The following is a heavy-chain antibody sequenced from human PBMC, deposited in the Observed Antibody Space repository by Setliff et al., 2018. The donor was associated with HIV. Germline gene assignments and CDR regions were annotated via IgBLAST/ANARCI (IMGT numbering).Heavy chain of an antibody. D-gene: IGHD1-26*01. V-gene: IGHV4-34*01. CDR1: GGSFSGYY. Sequence: SETLSLTCAVYGGSFSGYYWSWIRLPPGKGLEWIGEINHSGSTNYKPSLKSRVTISVDTSKNQFPLKLSSVTAADTAVYYCARGSIGLGSYRNAYYFDFWGQGVLVTVSS. CDR2: INHSGST. CDR3: ARGSIGLGSYRNAYYFDF. J-gene: IGHJ4*02.